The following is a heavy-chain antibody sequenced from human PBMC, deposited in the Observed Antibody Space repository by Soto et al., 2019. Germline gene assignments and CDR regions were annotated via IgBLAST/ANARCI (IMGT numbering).Heavy chain of an antibody. J-gene: IGHJ4*02. Sequence: GGSLRLSCAASGFTFSSYSMNWVRQAPGKGLEWVSSISSSSSYIYYADSVKGRFTISRDNAKNSLYLQMNSLRAEDTAVYYCARDYYDSSGYVSSAAPTDDWGQGTLVTVSS. CDR2: ISSSSSYI. V-gene: IGHV3-21*01. D-gene: IGHD3-22*01. CDR1: GFTFSSYS. CDR3: ARDYYDSSGYVSSAAPTDD.